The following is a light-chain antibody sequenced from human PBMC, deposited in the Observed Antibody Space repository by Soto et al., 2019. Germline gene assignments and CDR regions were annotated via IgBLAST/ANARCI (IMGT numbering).Light chain of an antibody. CDR1: QSISSW. V-gene: IGKV1-5*01. Sequence: DIQMTQSPSTLSASVGDRVTITCRASQSISSWLAWYQQKPGKAPKLLIYDASSLESGVPSRFSGSGSGTEFTLTISSPQPDDFATYYCQQYNSYSLFGQGTKLEIK. J-gene: IGKJ2*01. CDR3: QQYNSYSL. CDR2: DAS.